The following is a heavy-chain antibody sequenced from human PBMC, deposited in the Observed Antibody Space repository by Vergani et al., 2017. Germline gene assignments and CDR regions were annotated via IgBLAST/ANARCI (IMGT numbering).Heavy chain of an antibody. CDR2: ISSSSSTI. V-gene: IGHV3-48*02. J-gene: IGHJ4*02. CDR3: ARDAYDFWSGYPGTLTYYFDY. CDR1: GFTFSSYS. Sequence: VQLVESGGGLVKPGGSLRLSCAASGFTFSSYSMNWVRQAPGKGLEWVSYISSSSSTIYYADSVKGRFTISRDNAKNSLYLQMNSLRDEDTAVYYCARDAYDFWSGYPGTLTYYFDYWGQGTLVTVAS. D-gene: IGHD3-3*01.